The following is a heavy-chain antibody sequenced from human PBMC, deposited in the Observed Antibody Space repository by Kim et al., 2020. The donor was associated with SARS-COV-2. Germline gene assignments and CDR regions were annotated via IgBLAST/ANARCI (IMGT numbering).Heavy chain of an antibody. CDR1: GFTFSSYA. J-gene: IGHJ4*02. D-gene: IGHD7-27*01. Sequence: GGSLRLSCAASGFTFSSYAMSWVRQAPGKGLEWVSAISGSGGSTYYADSVKGRFTISRDNSKNTLYLQMNSLRAEDTAVYYCAKDGGVATINTWYWGDYLDYWGQGALVTASS. CDR2: ISGSGGST. V-gene: IGHV3-23*01. CDR3: AKDGGVATINTWYWGDYLDY.